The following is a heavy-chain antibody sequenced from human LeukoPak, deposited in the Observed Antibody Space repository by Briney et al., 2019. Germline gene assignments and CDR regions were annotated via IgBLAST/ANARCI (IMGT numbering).Heavy chain of an antibody. CDR2: IIPIFGTA. J-gene: IGHJ4*02. V-gene: IGHV1-69*13. D-gene: IGHD2-15*01. CDR3: AKQGCSGGSCLPKMEGDFFDY. CDR1: GGTFSSYA. Sequence: VKVSCKASGGTFSSYAISWVRQAPGQGLEWMGRIIPIFGTANYAQKFQGRVTITTDESTSTAYMELSSLRAEDTAVYYCAKQGCSGGSCLPKMEGDFFDYWGQGTLVTVSS.